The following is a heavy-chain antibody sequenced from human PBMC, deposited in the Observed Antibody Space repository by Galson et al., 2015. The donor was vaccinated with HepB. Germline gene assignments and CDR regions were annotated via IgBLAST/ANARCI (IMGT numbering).Heavy chain of an antibody. Sequence: SVKVSCKASGYTFTGYYMHWVRQAPGQGLEWMGRINPNSGGTNYAQKFQGRVTMTRDTSISTAYMELSRLRSDDTAVYYCARVEAARPDFLYWGQGTLVTVSS. V-gene: IGHV1-2*06. D-gene: IGHD6-6*01. CDR3: ARVEAARPDFLY. CDR2: INPNSGGT. J-gene: IGHJ4*02. CDR1: GYTFTGYY.